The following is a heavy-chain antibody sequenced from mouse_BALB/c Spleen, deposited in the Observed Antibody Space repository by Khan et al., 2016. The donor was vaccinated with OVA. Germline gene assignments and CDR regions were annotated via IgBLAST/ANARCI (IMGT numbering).Heavy chain of an antibody. D-gene: IGHD1-1*02. CDR2: ISYDGSN. Sequence: EVKLLESGPGLVKPSHSLSLTCSVTGYSITSGYYWNWIRQFPGNKLEWMGSISYDGSNNYSPSLKNRVSITRDTSKNQFFLTFNSVTIEDTATYYCARNYYGDSLWLAYWGQGTLVTVSA. CDR3: ARNYYGDSLWLAY. V-gene: IGHV3-6*02. J-gene: IGHJ3*01. CDR1: GYSITSGYY.